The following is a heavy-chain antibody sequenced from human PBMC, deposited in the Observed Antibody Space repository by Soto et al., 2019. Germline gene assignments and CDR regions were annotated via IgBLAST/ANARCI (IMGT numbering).Heavy chain of an antibody. CDR3: ARDGPVRGYGSSTSCPGHGMNV. CDR2: IIPIFGTV. V-gene: IGHV1-69*13. J-gene: IGHJ6*02. CDR1: GGTFSSYA. D-gene: IGHD2-2*01. Sequence: SVKVSCKASGGTFSSYAISWVRQAPGQGLEWMGGIIPIFGTVNYAQKFQGRVTITADESTSTAYMELSSLRSEDTAVYYCARDGPVRGYGSSTSCPGHGMNVWAKGSRSPSP.